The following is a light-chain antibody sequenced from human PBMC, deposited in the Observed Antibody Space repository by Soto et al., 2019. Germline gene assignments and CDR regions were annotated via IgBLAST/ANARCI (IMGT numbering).Light chain of an antibody. CDR2: GAS. CDR3: QQLNTYPIP. J-gene: IGKJ5*01. Sequence: EIVLTQSPGTLSLSPGERATLSCRASQSVSSSRLAWYRQKPGQAPRLLIYGASSRATGIPDRFSGSGSGTDFTLTISSLQPEDFATYYCQQLNTYPIPFGPGTRLEIK. CDR1: QSVSSSR. V-gene: IGKV3-20*01.